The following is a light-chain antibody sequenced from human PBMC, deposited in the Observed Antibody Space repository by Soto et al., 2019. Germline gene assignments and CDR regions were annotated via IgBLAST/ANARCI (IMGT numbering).Light chain of an antibody. J-gene: IGLJ1*01. CDR2: EVS. Sequence: QSVLTQPASVSGSPGQSITFSCTGTSIDIGGYNYVSWYQQHPGKAPKLMIYEVSNRPSGVSDRFSGSKSGNTASLTISGLQAEDEADYYCTSYTSSTTNYVFGTGTKLTVL. CDR3: TSYTSSTTNYV. V-gene: IGLV2-14*01. CDR1: SIDIGGYNY.